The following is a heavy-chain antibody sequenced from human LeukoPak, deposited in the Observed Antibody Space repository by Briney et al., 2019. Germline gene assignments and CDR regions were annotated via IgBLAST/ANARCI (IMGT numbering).Heavy chain of an antibody. V-gene: IGHV4-4*09. CDR2: IYTSGST. CDR3: ARSYRITIFGVVIRGAWFDP. Sequence: SETLSLTCTVSGGSISSYYWSWIRQPPGKGLEWIGYIYTSGSTNYNPSLKSRVTISVDTSKNQFSLKLGSVTAADTAVYYCARSYRITIFGVVIRGAWFDPWGQGTLVTVSS. D-gene: IGHD3-3*01. J-gene: IGHJ5*02. CDR1: GGSISSYY.